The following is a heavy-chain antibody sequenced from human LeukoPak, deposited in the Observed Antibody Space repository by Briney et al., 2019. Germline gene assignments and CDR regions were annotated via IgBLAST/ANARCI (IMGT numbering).Heavy chain of an antibody. CDR3: AKVGQLVHYHYYGIDV. V-gene: IGHV3-23*01. Sequence: PGGSLRLSRAASGFTFSSYAMSWVRQAPGKGLEWVSAISGSGGSTYYADSVKGRFTISRDNSKNTLYLQMNSLRAKDTAVYYCAKVGQLVHYHYYGIDVWGQGTTVTVSS. CDR1: GFTFSSYA. D-gene: IGHD6-6*01. CDR2: ISGSGGST. J-gene: IGHJ6*02.